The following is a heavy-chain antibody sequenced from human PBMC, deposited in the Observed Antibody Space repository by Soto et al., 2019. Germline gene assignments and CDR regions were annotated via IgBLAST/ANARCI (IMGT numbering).Heavy chain of an antibody. V-gene: IGHV4-34*01. CDR3: ARGQRGYYCSSTSCYDYGMDV. CDR2: INHSGST. J-gene: IGHJ6*02. Sequence: PSETLSLTCAVYGGSFSGYYWSWIRQPPGKGLEWIGEINHSGSTNYNPSLKSRVTISVDTSKTQFSLKLSSVTAADTAVYYCARGQRGYYCSSTSCYDYGMDVWGQGTTVTVSS. D-gene: IGHD2-2*01. CDR1: GGSFSGYY.